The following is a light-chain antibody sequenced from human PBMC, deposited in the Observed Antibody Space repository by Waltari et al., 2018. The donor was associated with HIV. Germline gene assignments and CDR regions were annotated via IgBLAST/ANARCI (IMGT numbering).Light chain of an antibody. J-gene: IGKJ4*01. V-gene: IGKV4-1*01. CDR2: WAS. CDR3: QQYYNAST. Sequence: DIAMTQSPDSLVVSLGERATIACTSSQSVLHSSNNKNYLAWYQQKPGQPPNLLIYWASTRESGVPDRFSGSVSVTDFTLTISGLQAEDVAVYFCQQYYNASTFGGGTKVEIK. CDR1: QSVLHSSNNKNY.